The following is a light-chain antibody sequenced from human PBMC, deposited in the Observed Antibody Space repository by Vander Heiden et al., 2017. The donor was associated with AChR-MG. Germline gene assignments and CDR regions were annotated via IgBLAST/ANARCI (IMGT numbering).Light chain of an antibody. J-gene: IGKJ4*01. Sequence: IQMPQSPSSLSASVGDRVTITCKASQDINNYLNWYQQRPGKAPKLLIYDASNWDTGVPSRFSGSGSGTDFSFTISSLQPEDIATYYCQQYDNLFSLTFGGGTKVEIK. CDR3: QQYDNLFSLT. V-gene: IGKV1-33*01. CDR2: DAS. CDR1: QDINNY.